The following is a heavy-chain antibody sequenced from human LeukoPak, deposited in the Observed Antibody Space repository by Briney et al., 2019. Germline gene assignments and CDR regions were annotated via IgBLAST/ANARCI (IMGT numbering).Heavy chain of an antibody. CDR3: AREGQYSYDSSGYWVYYFDY. J-gene: IGHJ4*02. D-gene: IGHD3-22*01. CDR2: ISSSGSTI. CDR1: GFTFSNYY. Sequence: PGGSLRLSCAASGFTFSNYYMSWIRQAPGKGLEWVSYISSSGSTIYYADSVKGRFTISRDNAKNSPYLQMNSLRAEDTAVYYCAREGQYSYDSSGYWVYYFDYWGQGTLVTVSS. V-gene: IGHV3-11*04.